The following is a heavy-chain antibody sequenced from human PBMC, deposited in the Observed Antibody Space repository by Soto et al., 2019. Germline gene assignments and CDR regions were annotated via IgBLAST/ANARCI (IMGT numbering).Heavy chain of an antibody. CDR3: ARGYCRDDSCYSGYYYAMDV. V-gene: IGHV6-1*01. D-gene: IGHD2-15*01. CDR1: GDSVSRNSAA. CDR2: TYYRSRWYT. J-gene: IGHJ6*02. Sequence: QVQLQQSGPGLVKPSQTLSLTCAISGDSVSRNSAAWNWIRQSPSRGLEWLGRTYYRSRWYTDYAVSVKSRITINSDTSKNQFSLQLISVTPEDRAVYYCARGYCRDDSCYSGYYYAMDVWGQGSTVTVSS.